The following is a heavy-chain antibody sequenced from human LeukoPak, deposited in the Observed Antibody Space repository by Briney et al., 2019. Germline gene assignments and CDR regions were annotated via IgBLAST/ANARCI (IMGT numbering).Heavy chain of an antibody. CDR3: ARGVSGSYLYYFDY. D-gene: IGHD1-26*01. Sequence: SETLSLTWAVYGGSFSGYYWSWIRQPPGKGLEWIGEINHSGSTNYNPSLKSRVTISVDTSKNQFSLKLSSVTAADTAVYYCARGVSGSYLYYFDYWGQGTLVTVSS. J-gene: IGHJ4*02. V-gene: IGHV4-34*01. CDR1: GGSFSGYY. CDR2: INHSGST.